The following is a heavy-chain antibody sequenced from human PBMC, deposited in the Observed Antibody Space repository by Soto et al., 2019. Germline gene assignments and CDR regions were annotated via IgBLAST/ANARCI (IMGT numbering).Heavy chain of an antibody. CDR3: ARVARALYYFDY. CDR2: IYYSGST. CDR1: GGSISSGGYY. Sequence: SETLSLTCTVSGGSISSGGYYWSWIRQHPGKGLEWIGYIYYSGSTYYNPSLKSRVTISVDTSKNQFSLKLSSVTAADTAVYYCARVARALYYFDYWGQGTLVTVSS. V-gene: IGHV4-31*03. J-gene: IGHJ4*02.